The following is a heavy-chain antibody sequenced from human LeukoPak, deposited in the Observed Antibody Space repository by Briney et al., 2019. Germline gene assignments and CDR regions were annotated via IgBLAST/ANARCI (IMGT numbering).Heavy chain of an antibody. CDR3: ARHGSAYSSSSWFDP. D-gene: IGHD6-6*01. Sequence: LGESLKISCKGSGYSFTSYWIGWVRQIPGKGLEWMGIIYPGDSDTRYSQSFQGQVTISADNSISTAYLQWSSLKASDTAMYYCARHGSAYSSSSWFDPWGQGTLVTVSS. CDR2: IYPGDSDT. CDR1: GYSFTSYW. V-gene: IGHV5-51*01. J-gene: IGHJ5*02.